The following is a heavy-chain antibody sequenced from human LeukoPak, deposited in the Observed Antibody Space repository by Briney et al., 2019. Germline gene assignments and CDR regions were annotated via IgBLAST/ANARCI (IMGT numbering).Heavy chain of an antibody. CDR3: ARGGYSYDPAWYFDL. CDR1: GGSFSGYY. D-gene: IGHD5-18*01. J-gene: IGHJ2*01. CDR2: INHSGST. Sequence: PSETLSLTCAVYGGSFSGYYWSWIRQPPGKGLEWIGEINHSGSTNYNPSLKSRVTISVDTSKNQFSLKLSSVTAADTAVYYCARGGYSYDPAWYFDLWGRGTLVTVSS. V-gene: IGHV4-34*01.